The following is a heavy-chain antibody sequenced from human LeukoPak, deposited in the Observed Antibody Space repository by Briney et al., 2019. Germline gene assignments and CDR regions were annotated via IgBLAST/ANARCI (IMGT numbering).Heavy chain of an antibody. CDR3: AKIPSSWYYFDQ. CDR2: ISYDGSNK. CDR1: GFTFSSYA. Sequence: GRSLRLSCAASGFTFSSYAMHWVRQAPGKGLEWVAVISYDGSNKYCADSVKGRFTISRDNSKNTLYLQMNSLRAEDTAVYYCAKIPSSWYYFDQWGQGTLVTVSS. D-gene: IGHD6-13*01. V-gene: IGHV3-30-3*02. J-gene: IGHJ4*02.